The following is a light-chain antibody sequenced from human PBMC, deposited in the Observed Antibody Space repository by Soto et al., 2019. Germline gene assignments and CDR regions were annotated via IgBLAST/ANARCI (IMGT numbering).Light chain of an antibody. CDR2: WAS. J-gene: IGKJ3*01. CDR3: QQYYDIPFT. Sequence: DIVMTQSPDSLAVSLGERATINCKSSQSVLFSSNNRNQLAWYQQKAGQPPKLLISWASTRESGVPDRFSGGGSGTTFPLTISSLQAEDVAIYYCQQYYDIPFTFGPGTKVDIK. V-gene: IGKV4-1*01. CDR1: QSVLFSSNNRNQ.